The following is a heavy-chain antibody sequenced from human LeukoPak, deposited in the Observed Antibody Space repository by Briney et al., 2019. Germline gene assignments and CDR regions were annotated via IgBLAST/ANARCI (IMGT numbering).Heavy chain of an antibody. CDR1: GGTLSSYA. D-gene: IGHD2-15*01. J-gene: IGHJ6*02. V-gene: IGHV1-69*04. Sequence: SVKVSCKASGGTLSSYAISWVRQAPGQGLEWMGRIIPILGIANYAQKFQGRATITADKSTSTAYMELSSLRSEDTAVYYCARLGYCSGGSCYYYGMDVWGQGTTVTVSS. CDR3: ARLGYCSGGSCYYYGMDV. CDR2: IIPILGIA.